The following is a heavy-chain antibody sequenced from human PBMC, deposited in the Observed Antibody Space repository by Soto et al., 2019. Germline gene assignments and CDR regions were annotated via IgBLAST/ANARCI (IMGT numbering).Heavy chain of an antibody. CDR1: GFTFRNYG. CDR3: SRGWSSNFYFDY. J-gene: IGHJ4*02. CDR2: IWYDGSNE. V-gene: IGHV3-33*01. D-gene: IGHD6-13*01. Sequence: GGSLRLSCAASGFTFRNYGMHWVRQAPGKGLEWVALIWYDGSNEYYADSVKGRSTISRDNSKNTLYLQMDSLRAEDTAVYYCSRGWSSNFYFDYWGQGTLVTVSS.